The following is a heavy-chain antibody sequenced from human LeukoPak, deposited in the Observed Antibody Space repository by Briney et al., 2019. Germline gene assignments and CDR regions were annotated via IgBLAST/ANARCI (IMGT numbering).Heavy chain of an antibody. D-gene: IGHD6-19*01. Sequence: GGSLRLSCAASGFTFSSYAMHWVRQAPGKGLEYVSAISSNGGSTYYANSVKGRFTISRDNSKNTPYLQMGSLRAEDMAVYYCARGPPLHSSGWYHPGYWGQGTLVTVSS. V-gene: IGHV3-64*01. CDR1: GFTFSSYA. CDR2: ISSNGGST. J-gene: IGHJ4*02. CDR3: ARGPPLHSSGWYHPGY.